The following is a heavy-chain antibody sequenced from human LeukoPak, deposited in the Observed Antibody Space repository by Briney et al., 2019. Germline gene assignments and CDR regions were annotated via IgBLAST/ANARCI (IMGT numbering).Heavy chain of an antibody. CDR3: ARDDNYGIFVNVDY. Sequence: APVKVSCKASGYTFTSYGISWVRQAPGQGLEWMGCISAYNGNTNYAHKLQGRVTMTTDTSTSTAYMELRSLRSDDTAVYYCARDDNYGIFVNVDYWGQGTLVTVSS. V-gene: IGHV1-18*01. CDR2: ISAYNGNT. CDR1: GYTFTSYG. D-gene: IGHD4-11*01. J-gene: IGHJ4*02.